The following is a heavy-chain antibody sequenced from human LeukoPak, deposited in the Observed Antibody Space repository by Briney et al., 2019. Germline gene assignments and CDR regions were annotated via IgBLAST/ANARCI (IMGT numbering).Heavy chain of an antibody. V-gene: IGHV4-34*01. Sequence: PSETLSLTCAVSGGSFSGYYWSWIRQPPGKGLEWIGEINHSGSTNYNPSLKSRVTISVDTSKNQFALKLSAVTAADTAVYYCARGVYLGYYFDYWGQGTLVTVSS. D-gene: IGHD1-14*01. CDR1: GGSFSGYY. CDR2: INHSGST. J-gene: IGHJ4*02. CDR3: ARGVYLGYYFDY.